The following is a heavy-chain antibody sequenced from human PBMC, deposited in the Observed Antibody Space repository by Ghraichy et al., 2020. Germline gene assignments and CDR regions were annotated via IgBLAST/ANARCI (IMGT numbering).Heavy chain of an antibody. J-gene: IGHJ4*02. Sequence: SETLSLTCTVSGGSISSYYWSWIRQPPGKGLEWIGYIHYSGSTIYNPSLKSRVTISVDTSKNQFSLKLSSVTAADTAMYYCARHLDFRGSFLFFDYCGQGSLVTVSS. V-gene: IGHV4-59*08. CDR2: IHYSGST. D-gene: IGHD1-26*01. CDR3: ARHLDFRGSFLFFDY. CDR1: GGSISSYY.